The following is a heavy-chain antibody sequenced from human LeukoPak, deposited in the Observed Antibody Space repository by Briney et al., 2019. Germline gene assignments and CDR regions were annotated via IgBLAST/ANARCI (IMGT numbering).Heavy chain of an antibody. Sequence: PGGSLRLSCAASGFTFSDYYMSWIRQAPGKGLEWVSYISSSGSTIYYADSVKGRFTISRDNAKNSLYLQMNSLRAEDTAVYYCARDLKQWLVQRYCDLWGRGTLVTVSS. J-gene: IGHJ2*01. CDR1: GFTFSDYY. V-gene: IGHV3-11*01. D-gene: IGHD6-19*01. CDR2: ISSSGSTI. CDR3: ARDLKQWLVQRYCDL.